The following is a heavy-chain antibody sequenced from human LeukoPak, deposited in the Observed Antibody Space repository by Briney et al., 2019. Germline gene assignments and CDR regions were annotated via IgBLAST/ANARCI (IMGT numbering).Heavy chain of an antibody. CDR1: GGSFSGYY. V-gene: IGHV4-34*01. CDR3: ATLGIFGVVPRDY. J-gene: IGHJ4*02. D-gene: IGHD3-3*01. Sequence: SETLSLTCAVYGGSFSGYYWSWIRQPPGKGLEWIGEINHSGSTNYNPSLKSRVTISVDTSKNQFSLKLSSVTAADTAVYYCATLGIFGVVPRDYWGQGTLGTVSS. CDR2: INHSGST.